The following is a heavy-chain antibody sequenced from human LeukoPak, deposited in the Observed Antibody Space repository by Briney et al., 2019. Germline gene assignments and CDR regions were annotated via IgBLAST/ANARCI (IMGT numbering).Heavy chain of an antibody. CDR2: IYYSGST. CDR3: ARHVQGDYDILTGYQN. V-gene: IGHV4-31*03. CDR1: GGSISSGGYY. J-gene: IGHJ4*02. D-gene: IGHD3-9*01. Sequence: PSQTLSLTCTVSGGSISSGGYYWSWIRQHPGKGLEWIGYIYYSGSTYYNPSLKSRVTISVDTSKNQFSLKLSSVTAADTAVYYCARHVQGDYDILTGYQNWGQGTLVTVSS.